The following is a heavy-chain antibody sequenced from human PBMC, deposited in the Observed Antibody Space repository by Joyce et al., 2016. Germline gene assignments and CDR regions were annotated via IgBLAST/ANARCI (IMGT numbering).Heavy chain of an antibody. J-gene: IGHJ4*02. D-gene: IGHD2-8*01. CDR3: ARVGCTNGVCYSRAFDY. CDR1: GFTFSSYW. Sequence: EVQLVESGGGLVQPGGSLRLSCAASGFTFSSYWMHWGRQAPGKGLVWVSRINSEGSSTSYADSVKGRFTISRDNAKNTLYLQMNSLRAEDTAVYYCARVGCTNGVCYSRAFDYWGQGTLVTVSS. V-gene: IGHV3-74*01. CDR2: INSEGSST.